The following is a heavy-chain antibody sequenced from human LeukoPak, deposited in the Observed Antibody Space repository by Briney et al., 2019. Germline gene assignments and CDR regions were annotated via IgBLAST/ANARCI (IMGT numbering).Heavy chain of an antibody. Sequence: SETLSLTCTVSGGSISSYYWSWIRQPAGKGLEWIGRIYTSGSTTYNPSLKSRVTMSVDTSKNQFSLKLSSVTAADTAVYYCARGRHDYGDYFGRQRIYYYYYYMDVWGKGTTVTVSS. V-gene: IGHV4-4*07. CDR1: GGSISSYY. CDR3: ARGRHDYGDYFGRQRIYYYYYYMDV. D-gene: IGHD4-17*01. J-gene: IGHJ6*03. CDR2: IYTSGST.